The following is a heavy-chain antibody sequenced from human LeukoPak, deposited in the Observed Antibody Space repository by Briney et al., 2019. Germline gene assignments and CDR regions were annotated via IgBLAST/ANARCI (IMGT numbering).Heavy chain of an antibody. J-gene: IGHJ4*02. Sequence: PGGSLRLSCAASGFTFSSYWISWVREAPGKGLEWVANIKQDGGEMWYVDSVKGRFTISRDNAKNSVDLQMNSLRAEDTAVYYCAKDVEGIAAAASRDWGQGTLVTVSS. CDR3: AKDVEGIAAAASRD. CDR2: IKQDGGEM. CDR1: GFTFSSYW. V-gene: IGHV3-7*01. D-gene: IGHD6-13*01.